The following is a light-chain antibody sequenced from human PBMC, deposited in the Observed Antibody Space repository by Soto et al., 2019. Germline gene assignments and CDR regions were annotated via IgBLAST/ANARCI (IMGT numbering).Light chain of an antibody. CDR1: QSVSTY. J-gene: IGKJ2*01. CDR2: EAS. CDR3: QKLSNGPSYT. Sequence: EIVFTQSPATLSLSPGERATLSCRASQSVSTYLAWYQQKPGQAPRLLIYEASNRASGIPARFSGSGSGTDFTLTISTLEPEDFAVYYCQKLSNGPSYTFGQGTKLEIK. V-gene: IGKV3-11*01.